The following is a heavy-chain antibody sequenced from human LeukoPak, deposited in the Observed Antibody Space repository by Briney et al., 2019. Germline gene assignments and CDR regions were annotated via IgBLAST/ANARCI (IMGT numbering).Heavy chain of an antibody. CDR2: ISGSGGST. V-gene: IGHV3-23*01. CDR3: AKLGIVVVVAATTWFDP. Sequence: GGSLRLSCAASGFTFSSYAMSWVRQAPGKGLEWVSAISGSGGSTYYADSVKGRFTISRDNSKNTLYLQMNSLRAEDTAVYYCAKLGIVVVVAATTWFDPWGQGTLATVPS. D-gene: IGHD2-15*01. J-gene: IGHJ5*02. CDR1: GFTFSSYA.